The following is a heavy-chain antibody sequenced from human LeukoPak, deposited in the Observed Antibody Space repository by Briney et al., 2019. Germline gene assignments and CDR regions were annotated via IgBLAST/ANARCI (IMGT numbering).Heavy chain of an antibody. CDR1: GGSISSSSYY. V-gene: IGHV4-39*07. CDR3: ARNDYGDYAFDY. J-gene: IGHJ4*02. D-gene: IGHD4-17*01. CDR2: IYHSGST. Sequence: SETLSLTCTVSGGSISSSSYYWGWIRQPPGKGLEWIGEIYHSGSTNYNPSLKSRVTISVDKSKNQFSLKLSSVTAADTAVYYCARNDYGDYAFDYWGQGTLVTVSS.